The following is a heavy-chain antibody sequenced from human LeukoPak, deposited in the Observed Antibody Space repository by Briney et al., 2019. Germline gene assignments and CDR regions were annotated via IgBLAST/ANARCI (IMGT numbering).Heavy chain of an antibody. D-gene: IGHD2-15*01. Sequence: SVTLSLTCTVSGGSISSYYWSWIRQPAGKGLEWIGRIYTSGSTNYNPSLKSRVTMSVDTSKNQFSLKLSSVTAADTAVYYCARDSRYCSGGSCYASYYYYGMDVWGQGTTVTVSS. V-gene: IGHV4-4*07. CDR2: IYTSGST. CDR3: ARDSRYCSGGSCYASYYYYGMDV. CDR1: GGSISSYY. J-gene: IGHJ6*02.